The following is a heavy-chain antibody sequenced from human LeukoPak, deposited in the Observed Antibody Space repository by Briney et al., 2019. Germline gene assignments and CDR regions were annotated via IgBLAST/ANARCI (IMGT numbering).Heavy chain of an antibody. D-gene: IGHD4-17*01. Sequence: PGGSLRLSCEVSGFSFRNCGMHWVRQAPGKGLKWVAVIWYGGSNKYYADSVKGRFTISRDNSKNTLYLQMNSLRVEDTAVYYCARDGPAGDHGVTTYYFDYWGQGTLVTVSS. CDR3: ARDGPAGDHGVTTYYFDY. V-gene: IGHV3-33*01. CDR2: IWYGGSNK. CDR1: GFSFRNCG. J-gene: IGHJ4*02.